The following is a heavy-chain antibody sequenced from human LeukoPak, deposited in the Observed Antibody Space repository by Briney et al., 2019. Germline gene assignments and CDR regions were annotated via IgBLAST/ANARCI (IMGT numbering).Heavy chain of an antibody. D-gene: IGHD3-16*01. V-gene: IGHV4-34*01. J-gene: IGHJ4*02. CDR2: VHHSGST. CDR3: ARSAYDYVWGTLGY. CDR1: GGSLSGFY. Sequence: SETLSLNCVVNGGSLSGFYWNWIRQPPGKGLEWIGDVHHSGSTNYNPSLESRVTISLDTSKNVVSLKLTSVTAADTAFYYCARSAYDYVWGTLGYWGQGTLVTVSS.